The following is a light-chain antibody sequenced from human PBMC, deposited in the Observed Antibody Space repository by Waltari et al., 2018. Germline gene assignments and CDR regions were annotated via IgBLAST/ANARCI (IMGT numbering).Light chain of an antibody. Sequence: EIVLTQSPATLSVSLGARATPSCRASQSVSSDLAWYQQKPGQAPRLLIYDASTRAAGLAARFSASGSGTEFTLTISSLQSEDFAVYYCQQYKYWPPLTFGGGTKVEIK. CDR3: QQYKYWPPLT. V-gene: IGKV3-15*01. CDR1: QSVSSD. CDR2: DAS. J-gene: IGKJ4*01.